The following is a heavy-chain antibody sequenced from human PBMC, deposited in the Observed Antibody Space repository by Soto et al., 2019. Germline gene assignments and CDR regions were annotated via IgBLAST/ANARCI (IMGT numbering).Heavy chain of an antibody. CDR1: GVTFRNAW. J-gene: IGHJ6*02. CDR3: TTGYSYGDYYYYGLDV. Sequence: GGSLRLSCAASGVTFRNAWMSWVRQAPGKGLEWVGRIKSKTDGGTTDYAAPVKGRFTISRDDSKNTLYLQMNSLKTEDTAVYYCTTGYSYGDYYYYGLDVWGQGTTVTVSS. V-gene: IGHV3-15*01. CDR2: IKSKTDGGTT. D-gene: IGHD5-18*01.